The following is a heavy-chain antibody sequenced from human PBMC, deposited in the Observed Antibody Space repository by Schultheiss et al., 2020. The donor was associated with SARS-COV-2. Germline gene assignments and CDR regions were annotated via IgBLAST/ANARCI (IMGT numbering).Heavy chain of an antibody. Sequence: GGSLRLSCAASGFAFSNSAMTWVRQAPGKGLEWVSSITDSGDYTYYRDSVKGRFTISRDNSKNTLYLQMNSLRAEDTAVYYCARDTVRDPWGQGTLVTVSS. CDR1: GFAFSNSA. D-gene: IGHD3-10*01. CDR2: ITDSGDYT. CDR3: ARDTVRDP. V-gene: IGHV3-23*01. J-gene: IGHJ5*02.